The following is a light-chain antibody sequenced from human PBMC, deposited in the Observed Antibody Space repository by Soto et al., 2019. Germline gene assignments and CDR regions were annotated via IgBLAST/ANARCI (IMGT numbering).Light chain of an antibody. V-gene: IGLV1-40*01. CDR3: QSYENSLTSAI. J-gene: IGLJ2*01. CDR1: RSNLGADYE. CDR2: GNR. Sequence: QSVLTQPPSVSGTPVQRISISCDGTRSNLGADYEVHWYQQLPGTAPRRLSFGNRVRHSGGPDRFSGSKSGTPASLAITGLQAEDEAVYYCQSYENSLTSAIFGEGTKLTV.